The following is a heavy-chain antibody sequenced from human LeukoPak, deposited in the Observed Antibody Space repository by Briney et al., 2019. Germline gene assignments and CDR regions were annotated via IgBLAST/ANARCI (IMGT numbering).Heavy chain of an antibody. CDR2: INHSGSI. J-gene: IGHJ4*02. CDR1: CPLLIDTY. Sequence: SQTLSLTWPLYCPLLIDTYCGWISQPPRNGIEWIGEINHSGSINYSPSLKSRVIISVDTSKNQFSLKLSSVTAADTAVYYCVTHSNGYHFDYWGQRTLVTVSS. V-gene: IGHV4-34*01. CDR3: VTHSNGYHFDY. D-gene: IGHD6-19*01.